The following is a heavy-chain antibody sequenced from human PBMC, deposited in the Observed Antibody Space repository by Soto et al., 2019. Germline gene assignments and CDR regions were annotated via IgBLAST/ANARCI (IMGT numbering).Heavy chain of an antibody. CDR1: GFTLSDHY. V-gene: IGHV3-72*01. J-gene: IGHJ6*02. CDR3: AIAVEYGDYGYYYYGMDV. Sequence: EVQLVESGGGLVQPGGSLSLSCAASGFTLSDHYMDWVRQAPGKGLEWVGRSTNKANSYTADYAPSVKGRFTISIDDSKKSLHLQMNSLKTEDTAMYFCAIAVEYGDYGYYYYGMDVWGQGTTVTVSS. D-gene: IGHD4-17*01. CDR2: STNKANSYTA.